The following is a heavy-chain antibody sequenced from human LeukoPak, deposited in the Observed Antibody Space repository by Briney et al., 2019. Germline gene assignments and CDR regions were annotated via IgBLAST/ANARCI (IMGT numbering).Heavy chain of an antibody. CDR3: ARGAVFTIFGVVSSDAFDI. V-gene: IGHV1-8*01. J-gene: IGHJ3*02. Sequence: ASVKVSCKASGYTFTSYDINWVRQATGQGLEWMGWMNPNSGNTGYAQKFQGRVTMTRNTSISTAYMELSSLRSEDTAVYYCARGAVFTIFGVVSSDAFDIWGQGTMVTVSS. D-gene: IGHD3-3*01. CDR1: GYTFTSYD. CDR2: MNPNSGNT.